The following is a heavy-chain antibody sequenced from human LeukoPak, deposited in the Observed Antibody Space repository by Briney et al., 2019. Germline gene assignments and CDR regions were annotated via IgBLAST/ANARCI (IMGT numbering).Heavy chain of an antibody. Sequence: ASVKVSCKVSGYTLTELSMHWVRQAPGQGLEWMGTVNPSDGYTTYAQKFQGRVTMTRDMSTSTVYMELSSLTSDDTAVYFCARDISTYSGTFPGGDHWGQGTLVTVSS. CDR3: ARDISTYSGTFPGGDH. V-gene: IGHV1-46*01. CDR2: VNPSDGYT. CDR1: GYTLTELS. J-gene: IGHJ4*02. D-gene: IGHD1-26*01.